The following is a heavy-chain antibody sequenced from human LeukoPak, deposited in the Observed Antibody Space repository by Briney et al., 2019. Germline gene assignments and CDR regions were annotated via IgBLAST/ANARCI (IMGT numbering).Heavy chain of an antibody. Sequence: GGSLRLSCAASGFTFSDYYMSWIRQAPGKGLEWVSAISGSGGTTYYADSVKGRFTISRDNSKNTLYLQMNSLRAEDTAVYYCAKRIAAVPYYYYGMDVWGQGTTVTVSS. J-gene: IGHJ6*02. CDR2: ISGSGGTT. CDR3: AKRIAAVPYYYYGMDV. D-gene: IGHD6-13*01. CDR1: GFTFSDYY. V-gene: IGHV3-23*01.